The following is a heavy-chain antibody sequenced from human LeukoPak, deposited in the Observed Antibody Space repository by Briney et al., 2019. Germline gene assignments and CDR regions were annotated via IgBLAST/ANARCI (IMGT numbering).Heavy chain of an antibody. CDR2: IYYSGST. Sequence: SETLSLTCTVSGGSISSHYWSWIRQPPGKGLEWIGYIYYSGSTYYNASLKSRVTISVDTSKNQFSLKLSSVTAADTAVYYCARFIAAAGSWWFDPWGQGTLVTVSS. V-gene: IGHV4-59*11. CDR3: ARFIAAAGSWWFDP. CDR1: GGSISSHY. D-gene: IGHD6-13*01. J-gene: IGHJ5*02.